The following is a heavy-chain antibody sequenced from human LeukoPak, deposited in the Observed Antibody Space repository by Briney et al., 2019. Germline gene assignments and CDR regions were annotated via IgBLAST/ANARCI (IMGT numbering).Heavy chain of an antibody. V-gene: IGHV3-23*01. Sequence: PGGSLRLSCAASGFTFSSYAISWVRQAPGKGLEWVSAISGSGGSTYYADSVKGRFTISRDNSKNTLYLQMNSLRAEDTAVYYCAKGGITIFGVVIPHPFDYWGQGTLVTVSS. J-gene: IGHJ4*02. CDR1: GFTFSSYA. CDR2: ISGSGGST. CDR3: AKGGITIFGVVIPHPFDY. D-gene: IGHD3-3*01.